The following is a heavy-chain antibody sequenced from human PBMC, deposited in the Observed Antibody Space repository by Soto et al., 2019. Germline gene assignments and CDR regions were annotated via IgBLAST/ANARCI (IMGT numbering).Heavy chain of an antibody. D-gene: IGHD1-1*01. CDR1: GFSFSIYE. CDR2: IGTSGSPT. V-gene: IGHV3-48*03. Sequence: GGSLRLSCAASGFSFSIYEMIWVRQAPGMGLEWVSYIGTSGSPTYYADSVKGRFTISRDNARDSVHLQMNSLRDEDAAVYYCARDNNWSYDYWGQGILVTVSS. J-gene: IGHJ4*02. CDR3: ARDNNWSYDY.